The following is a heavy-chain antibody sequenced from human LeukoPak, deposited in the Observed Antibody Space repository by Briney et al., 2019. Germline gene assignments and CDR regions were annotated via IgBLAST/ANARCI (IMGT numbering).Heavy chain of an antibody. CDR3: ARDREYYYDSSGYYWRDY. V-gene: IGHV3-66*02. Sequence: PGGSLRLSCAASGFTVSSNYMSWVRQALGKGLEWVSVIYSGGSTYYADSVKGRFTISRDNSKNTLYLQMNSLRAEDTAVYYCARDREYYYDSSGYYWRDYWGQGTLVTVSS. J-gene: IGHJ4*02. CDR2: IYSGGST. CDR1: GFTVSSNY. D-gene: IGHD3-22*01.